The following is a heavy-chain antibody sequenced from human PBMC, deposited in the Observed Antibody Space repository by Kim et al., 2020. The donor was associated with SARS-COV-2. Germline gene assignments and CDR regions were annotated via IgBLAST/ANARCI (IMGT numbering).Heavy chain of an antibody. CDR2: IKQDGSEK. V-gene: IGHV3-7*01. Sequence: GGSLRLSCAASGFTFSSYWMSWVRQAPGKGLEWVANIKQDGSEKYYVDSVKGRFTISRDNAKNSLYLQMNSLRAEDTAVYYCASPEVLQPGVGDAFDIWGQGTMVTVSS. D-gene: IGHD5-18*01. CDR3: ASPEVLQPGVGDAFDI. CDR1: GFTFSSYW. J-gene: IGHJ3*02.